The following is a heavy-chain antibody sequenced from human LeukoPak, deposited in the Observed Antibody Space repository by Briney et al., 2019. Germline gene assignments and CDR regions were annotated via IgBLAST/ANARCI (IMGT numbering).Heavy chain of an antibody. D-gene: IGHD2-15*01. V-gene: IGHV3-30*02. CDR1: GLTFSSYG. J-gene: IGHJ4*02. Sequence: PGGSLRLSCAASGLTFSSYGMHWVRQAPGKGLEWVAFIRYDGSNKYYADSVKGRFTISRDNSKNTLYLQMNSLRAEDTAVYYCAKDWDVVGYCSGGSCHWGQGTLVTISS. CDR3: AKDWDVVGYCSGGSCH. CDR2: IRYDGSNK.